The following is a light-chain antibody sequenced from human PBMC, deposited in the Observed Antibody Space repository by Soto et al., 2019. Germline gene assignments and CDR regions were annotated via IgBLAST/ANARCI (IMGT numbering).Light chain of an antibody. Sequence: DIQMTQSPSSVSASVGDTVTLTCRASQAISTWVAWYQQKPGKAPKLLISAASTLESGVPGRFSGSGSGTDFTLIISSLQPEDFATYFCQQGDSFPFTFGGGTKVEMK. CDR2: AAS. J-gene: IGKJ4*01. V-gene: IGKV1-12*01. CDR3: QQGDSFPFT. CDR1: QAISTW.